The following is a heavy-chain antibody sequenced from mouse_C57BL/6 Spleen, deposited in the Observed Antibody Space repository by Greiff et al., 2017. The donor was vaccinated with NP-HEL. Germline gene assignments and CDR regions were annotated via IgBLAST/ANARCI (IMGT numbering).Heavy chain of an antibody. D-gene: IGHD2-3*01. CDR1: GYTFTDYE. CDR3: TRRERDGYYLYSFCY. V-gene: IGHV1-15*01. Sequence: QVQLQQSGAELVRPGASVTLSCKASGYTFTDYEMHWVKQTPVHGLEWIGAIDPETGGTAYNQKFKGKAILTADKSSSTAYMELRSLTSEDSAVYYCTRRERDGYYLYSFCYWGQGTPLTVSS. J-gene: IGHJ2*01. CDR2: IDPETGGT.